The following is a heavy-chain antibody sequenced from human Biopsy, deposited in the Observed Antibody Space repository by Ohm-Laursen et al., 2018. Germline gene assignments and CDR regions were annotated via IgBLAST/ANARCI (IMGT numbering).Heavy chain of an antibody. Sequence: ASVKVSCNGSGYTFTNHYIHWVRQAPGQGLEWVGWISPYFGNTNSTQKLQARVTLSTETSTDTAYIELRSLRYDDTAIYYCVREGLDCAGGTCYSGPLDLWGQGTTVIVSS. CDR1: GYTFTNHY. D-gene: IGHD2-15*01. J-gene: IGHJ6*02. V-gene: IGHV1-18*04. CDR2: ISPYFGNT. CDR3: VREGLDCAGGTCYSGPLDL.